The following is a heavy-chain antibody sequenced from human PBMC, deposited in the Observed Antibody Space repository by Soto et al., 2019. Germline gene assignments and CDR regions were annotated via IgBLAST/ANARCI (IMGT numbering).Heavy chain of an antibody. CDR2: IWSDGSNE. CDR1: EFTFSRHG. CDR3: ARERTFGDNKHNYMDV. V-gene: IGHV3-33*01. D-gene: IGHD3-10*01. J-gene: IGHJ6*03. Sequence: QVQLVESGGGVVQPGRSLRLSCAASEFTFSRHGMHWVRQAPGKGLQWVGVIWSDGSNEVYADSVKGRFIISRDNSKNILYLQMNSPRAEDTAVYYCARERTFGDNKHNYMDVWGTGITVTVSS.